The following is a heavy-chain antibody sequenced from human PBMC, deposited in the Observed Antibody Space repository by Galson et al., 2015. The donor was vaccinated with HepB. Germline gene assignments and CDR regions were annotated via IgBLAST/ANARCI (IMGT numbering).Heavy chain of an antibody. CDR2: ISYDGSNE. D-gene: IGHD3-3*01. CDR3: AKSARSGFWSGGPIYWFDP. Sequence: SLRLSCAASGFTFSGFTFSNYAMHWVRQAPGKGLEWVAVISYDGSNEYYADSVKGRFTISRDNSKNTLSLQMNSLRPEDTAVYYCAKSARSGFWSGGPIYWFDPWGQGTLVTVSS. CDR1: GFTFSGFTFSNYA. V-gene: IGHV3-30*18. J-gene: IGHJ5*02.